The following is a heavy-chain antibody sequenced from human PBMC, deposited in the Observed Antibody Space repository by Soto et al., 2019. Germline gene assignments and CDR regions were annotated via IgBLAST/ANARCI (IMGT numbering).Heavy chain of an antibody. Sequence: PSETLSLTCTVSGGSISSYYWSWIRQPPGKGLEWIGYIYYGGSTNSDPSLKSRVTMSVDTSKNQLSLKVSSVTAADTAVYYCARGSVAARYNWLDPWGQGTLVTVSS. CDR3: ARGSVAARYNWLDP. V-gene: IGHV4-59*01. CDR1: GGSISSYY. D-gene: IGHD6-19*01. J-gene: IGHJ5*02. CDR2: IYYGGST.